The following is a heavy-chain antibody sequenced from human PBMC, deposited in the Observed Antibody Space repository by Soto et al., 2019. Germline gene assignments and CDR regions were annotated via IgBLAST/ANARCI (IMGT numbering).Heavy chain of an antibody. Sequence: PGGSLRLSCAASGFTFDDYAMHWVRQAPGKGLEWVSGISWNSGSIGYADSVKGRFTISRDNAKNSLYLQMNSLRAEDTALYYCAKGQGLVIMAVEYWGQGTLVTVSS. J-gene: IGHJ4*02. CDR3: AKGQGLVIMAVEY. V-gene: IGHV3-9*01. CDR2: ISWNSGSI. D-gene: IGHD3-9*01. CDR1: GFTFDDYA.